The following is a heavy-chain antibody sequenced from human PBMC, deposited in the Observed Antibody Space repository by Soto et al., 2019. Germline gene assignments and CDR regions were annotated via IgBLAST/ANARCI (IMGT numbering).Heavy chain of an antibody. CDR2: IYYSGST. D-gene: IGHD6-19*01. J-gene: IGHJ4*02. CDR3: ANEQWLTTRAFDY. V-gene: IGHV4-39*01. Sequence: PSETLSLTCTVSGGSISSSSYYWGWIRQPPGKGLEWIGSIYYSGSTYYNPSLKSRVTISVDTSKNQFSLKLGSVTAADTAVYYCANEQWLTTRAFDYWGQGTLVTVSS. CDR1: GGSISSSSYY.